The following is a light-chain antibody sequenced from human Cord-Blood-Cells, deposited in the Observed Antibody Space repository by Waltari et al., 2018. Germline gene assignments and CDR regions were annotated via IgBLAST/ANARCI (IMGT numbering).Light chain of an antibody. CDR1: RRDGGSYNL. J-gene: IGLJ3*02. CDR2: EGS. V-gene: IGLV2-23*01. CDR3: CSYAGSSTLV. Sequence: QSALTQPASVSGSPGQSITISCTGTRRDGGSYNLVSWYQQHPGKAPKLMIYEGSKRPSGVSNRFSGSKSGNTASLTISGLQAEDEADYYCCSYAGSSTLVFGGGTKLTVL.